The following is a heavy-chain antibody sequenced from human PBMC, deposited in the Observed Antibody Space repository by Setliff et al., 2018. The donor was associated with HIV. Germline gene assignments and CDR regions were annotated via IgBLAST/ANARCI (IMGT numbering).Heavy chain of an antibody. CDR3: ARDSKIAVAGGDYYMDV. Sequence: ASVKVSCKASGYTFTSSDINWVRQATGQGLEWMGWMNPNSGNTGYAQKFQGRVTMTRNTSISTAYMELSNLRSDDTAVYYCARDSKIAVAGGDYYMDVWGKGTTVTVSS. CDR1: GYTFTSSD. D-gene: IGHD6-19*01. CDR2: MNPNSGNT. J-gene: IGHJ6*03. V-gene: IGHV1-8*02.